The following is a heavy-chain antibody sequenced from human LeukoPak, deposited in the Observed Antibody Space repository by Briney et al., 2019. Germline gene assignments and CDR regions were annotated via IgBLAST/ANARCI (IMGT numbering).Heavy chain of an antibody. Sequence: PSETVSLTCTVSGGSISSYYWSWIRQPPGKGLEWIGYIYYSGSTNYNPSLKSRVTISVDTSKNQFSLKLSSVTAADTAVYYCARDSVGAYGAFDIWGQGTMVTVSS. J-gene: IGHJ3*02. V-gene: IGHV4-59*01. CDR3: ARDSVGAYGAFDI. CDR2: IYYSGST. D-gene: IGHD1-26*01. CDR1: GGSISSYY.